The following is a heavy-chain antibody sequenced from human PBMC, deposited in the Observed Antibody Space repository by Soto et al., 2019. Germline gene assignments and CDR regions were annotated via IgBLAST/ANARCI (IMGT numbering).Heavy chain of an antibody. CDR2: INHSGST. CDR3: ARDKITGLFDY. CDR1: GGSFSGNY. V-gene: IGHV4-34*01. Sequence: SETLSLTCAVYGGSFSGNYWTWIRQPPGTGLEWIGEINHSGSTNYNPSLKSRVTISVDTSKNQFSLKLTSVTAADTAVYYCARDKITGLFDYWGQGTLVTVSS. J-gene: IGHJ4*02. D-gene: IGHD2-8*02.